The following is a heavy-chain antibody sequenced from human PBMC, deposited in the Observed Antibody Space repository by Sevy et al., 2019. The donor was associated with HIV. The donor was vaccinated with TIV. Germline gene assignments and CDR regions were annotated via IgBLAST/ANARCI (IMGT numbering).Heavy chain of an antibody. J-gene: IGHJ4*02. Sequence: GGSLRLSCAASGFTFSSYSMNWVRQAPGKGLEWVSSISSSSSYIYYADSVKGRFTISRDNAKNSLYLQMNSLRAEDTAVYYCARDVQWLVLGAGYFDYWGQGTLVTVSS. CDR1: GFTFSSYS. D-gene: IGHD6-19*01. CDR2: ISSSSSYI. V-gene: IGHV3-21*01. CDR3: ARDVQWLVLGAGYFDY.